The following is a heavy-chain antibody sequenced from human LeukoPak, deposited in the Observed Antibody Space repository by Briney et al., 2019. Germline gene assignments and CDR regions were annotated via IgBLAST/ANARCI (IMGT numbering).Heavy chain of an antibody. CDR3: ARDLRSRVADIRDPSGYYCRMDV. V-gene: IGHV3-21*01. D-gene: IGHD2-21*02. CDR2: ISSSSSYI. CDR1: GFTFSSYS. Sequence: PGGSLRLSCAASGFTFSSYSMNWVRQAPGKGLEWVSSISSSSSYIYYADSVKGRFTISRDNAKNSLYLQMDSLRAEDTGAYYFARDLRSRVADIRDPSGYYCRMDVWGQGTTVTVSS. J-gene: IGHJ6*02.